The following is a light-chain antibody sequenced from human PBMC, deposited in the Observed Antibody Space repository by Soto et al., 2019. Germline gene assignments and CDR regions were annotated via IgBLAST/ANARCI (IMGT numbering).Light chain of an antibody. CDR3: QSYDIRLSALYV. CDR1: SSNIGAGYD. Sequence: QSVLTQPPSVSGAPGQRVTISCTGSSSNIGAGYDVHWYQQLPGTAPKLLIYGNSNRPSGVPNRFSGSKSGTSASLAITGLQADDEADYYCQSYDIRLSALYVFGTGTKLTVL. J-gene: IGLJ1*01. V-gene: IGLV1-40*01. CDR2: GNS.